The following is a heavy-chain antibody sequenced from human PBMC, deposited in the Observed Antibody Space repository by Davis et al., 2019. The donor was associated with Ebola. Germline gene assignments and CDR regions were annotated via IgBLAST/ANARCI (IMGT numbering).Heavy chain of an antibody. Sequence: GESLKISCAASGFTFSSYGMHWVRQAPGKGLEWVAVISYDGSNKYYADSVKGRFTISRDNSKNTLYLQMNSLRAEDTAVYYCARDLGGWEGYWGQGTLVIVSS. CDR3: ARDLGGWEGY. V-gene: IGHV3-30*03. CDR2: ISYDGSNK. D-gene: IGHD1-26*01. CDR1: GFTFSSYG. J-gene: IGHJ4*02.